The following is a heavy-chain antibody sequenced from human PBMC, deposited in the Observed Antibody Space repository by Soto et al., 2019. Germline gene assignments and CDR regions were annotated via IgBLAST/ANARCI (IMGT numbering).Heavy chain of an antibody. V-gene: IGHV3-43D*04. CDR2: ISWDGGST. CDR1: GFTFDDYA. D-gene: IGHD2-15*01. Sequence: EVQLVESGGVVVQPGGSLRLSCAASGFTFDDYAMHWVRQAPGKGLEWVSLISWDGGSTYYADSVKGRFTISRDNSKNSLYLKMTSMRAEDTDLYYCAKDCSGGSCRWGQGTLVTVSS. CDR3: AKDCSGGSCR. J-gene: IGHJ4*02.